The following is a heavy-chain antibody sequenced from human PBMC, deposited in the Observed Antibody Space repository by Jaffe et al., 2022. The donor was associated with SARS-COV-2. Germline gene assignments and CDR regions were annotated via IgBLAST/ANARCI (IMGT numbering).Heavy chain of an antibody. D-gene: IGHD1-26*01. CDR3: ARDFIVGATDY. J-gene: IGHJ4*02. Sequence: QVQLVESGGGVVQPGRSLRLSCAASGFTFSSYAMHWVRQAPGKGLEWVAVISYDGSNKYYADSVKGRFTISRDNSKNTLYLQMNSLRAEDTAVYYCARDFIVGATDYWGQGTLVTVSS. V-gene: IGHV3-30*04. CDR1: GFTFSSYA. CDR2: ISYDGSNK.